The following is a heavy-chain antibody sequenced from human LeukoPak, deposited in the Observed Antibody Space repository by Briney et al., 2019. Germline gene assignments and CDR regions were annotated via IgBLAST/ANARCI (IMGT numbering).Heavy chain of an antibody. CDR1: GFTFSSYS. CDR2: ISSSSSYI. Sequence: PGGSLRLSCAASGFTFSSYSMNWVRQAPGKGLEWVSSISSSSSYIYYADSVKGRFTISRDSAKNSLYLQMNSLRAEDTAAYYCASKVAAAGGDYWGQGTLVTVSS. J-gene: IGHJ4*02. CDR3: ASKVAAAGGDY. V-gene: IGHV3-21*01. D-gene: IGHD6-13*01.